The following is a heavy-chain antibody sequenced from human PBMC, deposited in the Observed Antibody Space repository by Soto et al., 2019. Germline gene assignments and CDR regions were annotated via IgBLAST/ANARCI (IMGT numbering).Heavy chain of an antibody. CDR1: GFTFSSYA. CDR3: ARGSNYYGSGSYGAIDY. V-gene: IGHV3-64*02. Sequence: EVQLVESGEGLVQPGGSLRLSCAASGFTFSSYAMHWVRQAPGKGLEYVSAISSNGGSTYYADSVKGRFTISRDNSKNTRYLQMGSLRAEDMAVYYCARGSNYYGSGSYGAIDYWGQGTLVTVSS. D-gene: IGHD3-10*01. CDR2: ISSNGGST. J-gene: IGHJ4*02.